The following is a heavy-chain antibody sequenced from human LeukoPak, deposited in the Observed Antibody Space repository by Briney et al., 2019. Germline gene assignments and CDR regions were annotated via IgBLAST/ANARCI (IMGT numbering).Heavy chain of an antibody. CDR2: IYRGGST. Sequence: PGGSLRLSCAAPGYTVGSNYMSWVRQAPGKGLEWVSIIYRGGSTNYADSVKGRFTISRDTSKNTLYLQMSTLRGEDTAVYYCARLCANISAYCIDYSGQGTLVTVSS. CDR1: GYTVGSNY. V-gene: IGHV3-66*04. D-gene: IGHD3-22*01. J-gene: IGHJ4*02. CDR3: ARLCANISAYCIDY.